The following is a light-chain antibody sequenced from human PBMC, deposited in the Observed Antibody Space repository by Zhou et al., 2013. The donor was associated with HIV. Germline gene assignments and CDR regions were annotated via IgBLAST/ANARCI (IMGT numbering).Light chain of an antibody. CDR2: GAS. Sequence: EIVLTQSPGTLSLSPGERATLPCRASQSVSSRYLARYQQKPGQAPRLLIYGASSRAPGIPDRFSGSGSGTDFTLTISRLEPEDFAVYSCQQYASSPRTFGQGTKVEIK. CDR3: QQYASSPRT. J-gene: IGKJ1*01. CDR1: QSVSSRY. V-gene: IGKV3-20*01.